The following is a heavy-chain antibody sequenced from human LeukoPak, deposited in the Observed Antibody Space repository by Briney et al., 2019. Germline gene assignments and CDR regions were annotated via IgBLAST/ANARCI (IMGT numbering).Heavy chain of an antibody. Sequence: GVSLRLSCAASGFTFSSYSMNWVRQAPGKGLEWVSSISSSSSYIYYADSVKGRFTISRDNAKNSLYLQMNSLRAEDTAVYYCATDREHYYYYGMDVWGQGTTVTVSS. V-gene: IGHV3-21*01. CDR3: ATDREHYYYYGMDV. CDR1: GFTFSSYS. CDR2: ISSSSSYI. J-gene: IGHJ6*02.